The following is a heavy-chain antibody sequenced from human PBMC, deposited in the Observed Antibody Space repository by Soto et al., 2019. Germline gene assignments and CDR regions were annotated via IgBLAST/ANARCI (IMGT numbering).Heavy chain of an antibody. D-gene: IGHD2-8*01. CDR1: GFSFSIFG. J-gene: IGHJ4*02. CDR2: IWYDGSNK. V-gene: IGHV3-33*01. CDR3: ARDDKDEYGADRGGFGC. Sequence: QVHLVESGGGVVQPGTSLRLSCAASGFSFSIFGMHWVRQAPGKGLEWVAGIWYDGSNKYYAESVKGRFSISRDNSKNTLYLQMNSLRAEDKAVYYCARDDKDEYGADRGGFGCWGQGTLVTVSS.